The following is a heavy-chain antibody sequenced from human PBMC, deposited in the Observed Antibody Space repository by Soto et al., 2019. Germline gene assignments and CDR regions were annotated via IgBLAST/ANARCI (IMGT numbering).Heavy chain of an antibody. V-gene: IGHV4-59*12. J-gene: IGHJ6*02. CDR3: ARGRHILTGYYRDLNYGMDV. CDR1: GGSISSYY. D-gene: IGHD3-9*01. Sequence: SETLSLTCTVSGGSISSYYWSWIRQPPGKGLEWIGYIYYTGSTNYNPSLKSRVTISVDTSKNQFSLKLTSVTAADTAVYYCARGRHILTGYYRDLNYGMDVWGQGTTVTVS. CDR2: IYYTGST.